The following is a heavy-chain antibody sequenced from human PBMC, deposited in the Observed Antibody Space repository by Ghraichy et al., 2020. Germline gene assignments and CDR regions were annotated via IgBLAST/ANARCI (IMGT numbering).Heavy chain of an antibody. D-gene: IGHD2-15*01. Sequence: GGSLRLSCAASGSTFRSYWMTWVRQAPGKGLEWVANIKQEGNQKNYVDSVKGRFTISRDNAKNSLFWQMSSLRAEDTAVYYCERDFPIVYGMDVWGQGTTVTVSS. CDR2: IKQEGNQK. CDR1: GSTFRSYW. V-gene: IGHV3-7*01. CDR3: ERDFPIVYGMDV. J-gene: IGHJ6*02.